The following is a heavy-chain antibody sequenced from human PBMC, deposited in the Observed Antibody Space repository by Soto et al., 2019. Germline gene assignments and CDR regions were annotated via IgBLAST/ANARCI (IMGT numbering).Heavy chain of an antibody. CDR3: ARQTSGYYSFDAFDI. CDR1: GFTFSSYS. J-gene: IGHJ3*02. D-gene: IGHD3-22*01. Sequence: PGGSLRLSCAASGFTFSSYSMNWVRQAPGKGLEWVSSISSSSSYIYYADSVKGRFTISRDNAKNSLYLQMNSLRAEDTAVYYCARQTSGYYSFDAFDIWGQGTMVT. V-gene: IGHV3-21*01. CDR2: ISSSSSYI.